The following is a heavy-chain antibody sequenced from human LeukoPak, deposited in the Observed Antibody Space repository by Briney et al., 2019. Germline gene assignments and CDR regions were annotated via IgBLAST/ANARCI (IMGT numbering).Heavy chain of an antibody. V-gene: IGHV3-23*01. J-gene: IGHJ4*02. CDR2: ISGSGGST. CDR1: GFTFSSYA. CDR3: AKSNVLGFLSGYWVDY. Sequence: PGGSLRLSCAASGFTFSSYAMSWVRQAPGKGLEWVSAISGSGGSTYYANSVKGRFTISRDNSKNTLYLQMNSLRAEDTAVYYCAKSNVLGFLSGYWVDYWGQGTLVTVSS. D-gene: IGHD3-3*01.